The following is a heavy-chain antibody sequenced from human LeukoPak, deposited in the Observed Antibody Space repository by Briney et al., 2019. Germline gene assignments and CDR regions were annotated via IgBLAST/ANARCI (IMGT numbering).Heavy chain of an antibody. Sequence: GASVKVSCKASGYTFTGYYMHWARQAPGQGLEWMGWINPNSGGTNYAQKFQGRVTMTRDTSISTAYVELNRLRSDDTAVYYCASSSPYDSSGYYPDYWGQGTLVTVSS. CDR1: GYTFTGYY. J-gene: IGHJ4*02. D-gene: IGHD3-22*01. CDR3: ASSSPYDSSGYYPDY. V-gene: IGHV1-2*02. CDR2: INPNSGGT.